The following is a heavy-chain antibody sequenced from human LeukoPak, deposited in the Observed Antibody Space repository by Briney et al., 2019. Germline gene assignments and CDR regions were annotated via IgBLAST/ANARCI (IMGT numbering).Heavy chain of an antibody. D-gene: IGHD5-18*01. Sequence: GGSLRLSCAASGFTFSSYAMHWVRQAPGKGLEWVAVISYDGSNKYYADSVKGRFTISRDNSKNTLYQQMNSLRAEDTAVYYCAKRGVGYSTNWGQGTLVTVSS. CDR3: AKRGVGYSTN. CDR2: ISYDGSNK. V-gene: IGHV3-30-3*02. CDR1: GFTFSSYA. J-gene: IGHJ4*02.